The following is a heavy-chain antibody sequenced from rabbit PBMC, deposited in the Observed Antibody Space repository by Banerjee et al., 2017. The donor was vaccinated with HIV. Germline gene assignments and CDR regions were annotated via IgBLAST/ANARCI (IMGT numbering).Heavy chain of an antibody. D-gene: IGHD6-1*01. CDR1: GFDFSSYYY. CDR3: ARDAGYAGYGYATYFNL. J-gene: IGHJ4*01. V-gene: IGHV1S40*01. CDR2: IYAGSSGST. Sequence: EESGGGLVKPGGTLTLTCKASGFDFSSYYYMCWVRQAPGKGLEWTACIYAGSSGSTDYASWAKGRFTISKTSSTTVTLQMTSLSAADTATYFCARDAGYAGYGYATYFNLWGQGTLVTVS.